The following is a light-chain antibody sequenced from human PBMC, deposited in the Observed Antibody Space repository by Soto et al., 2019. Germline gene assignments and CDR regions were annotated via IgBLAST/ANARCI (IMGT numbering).Light chain of an antibody. CDR1: SSDVGAYNY. CDR2: DVS. V-gene: IGLV2-14*03. J-gene: IGLJ2*01. Sequence: QSALTQPASVSGSPGQSITISCTGTSSDVGAYNYVSWYRHRAGKAPELILFDVSNRPSGVSNRLSGSKSGNTASLTISGLQADDEADYYCSSYASKNTLVFGGGTKLTVL. CDR3: SSYASKNTLV.